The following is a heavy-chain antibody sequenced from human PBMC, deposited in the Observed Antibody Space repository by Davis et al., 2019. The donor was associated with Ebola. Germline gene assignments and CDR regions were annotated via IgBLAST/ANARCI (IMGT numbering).Heavy chain of an antibody. J-gene: IGHJ5*02. Sequence: MPGGSLRLSCTVSGYSISSGYYWGWIRQPPGKGLEWIGSIYHSGSTYYNPSLKSRVTISVDTSKNQFSLKLSSVTAADTAVYYCASNGWRFDPWGQGTLVTVSS. D-gene: IGHD2-15*01. V-gene: IGHV4-38-2*02. CDR2: IYHSGST. CDR3: ASNGWRFDP. CDR1: GYSISSGYY.